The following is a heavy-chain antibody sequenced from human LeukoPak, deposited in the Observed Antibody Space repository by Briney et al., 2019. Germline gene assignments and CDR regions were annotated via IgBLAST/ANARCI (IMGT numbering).Heavy chain of an antibody. CDR2: IYHSGST. Sequence: PSETLSLTCTVSGGSITNYYWSWIRQPPGKGLEWIGSIYHSGSTYYNPSLKSRVTISVDTSKNQFSLKLSSVTAADTAVYYCAREPPHPGWFDPWGQGTLVTVSS. J-gene: IGHJ5*02. CDR3: AREPPHPGWFDP. V-gene: IGHV4-59*12. CDR1: GGSITNYY.